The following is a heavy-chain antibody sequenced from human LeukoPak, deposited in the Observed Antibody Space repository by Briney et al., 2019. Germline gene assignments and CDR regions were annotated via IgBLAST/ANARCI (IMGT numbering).Heavy chain of an antibody. Sequence: PSQTLSLTCTVSGGSLSSGDYYWSWIRQPPGKGLEWLGYIYYSGSTYYNPSLKSRVTISVDTSKNQFSLKLSSVAAADTAVYYCSGGSWGGFDYWGQGTLVTVSS. V-gene: IGHV4-30-4*08. CDR2: IYYSGST. CDR3: SGGSWGGFDY. CDR1: GGSLSSGDYY. J-gene: IGHJ4*02. D-gene: IGHD2-15*01.